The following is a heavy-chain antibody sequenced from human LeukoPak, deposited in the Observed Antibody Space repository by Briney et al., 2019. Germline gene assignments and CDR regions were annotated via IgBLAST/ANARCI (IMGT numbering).Heavy chain of an antibody. CDR2: ISYIGST. CDR1: DDSFSSHY. CDR3: ARDLVTVTKGFDI. V-gene: IGHV4-59*11. J-gene: IGHJ3*02. Sequence: SETLSLTCAVSDDSFSSHYWTWIRQPPGKGLEWIGYISYIGSTNYNPSLKSRVTISIDPSKNQFSLKLTSVTAADTAVYYCARDLVTVTKGFDIWGQGTMVSVSS. D-gene: IGHD4-17*01.